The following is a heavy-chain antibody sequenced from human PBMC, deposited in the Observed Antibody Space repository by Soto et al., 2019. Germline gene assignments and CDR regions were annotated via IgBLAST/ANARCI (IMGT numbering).Heavy chain of an antibody. V-gene: IGHV3-49*03. CDR2: IRSKAYVGTT. CDR1: VVTCGDYA. CDR3: TRDLRGMDV. Sequence: VRSLRLWYTAAVVTCGDYASSWFLKAPGKGLEWVGFIRSKAYVGTTEYAASVKGRFTISRDDSKSIAYLQMNSLKTEDTAVYYCTRDLRGMDVWGQGTTVTVSS. D-gene: IGHD3-16*01. J-gene: IGHJ6*02.